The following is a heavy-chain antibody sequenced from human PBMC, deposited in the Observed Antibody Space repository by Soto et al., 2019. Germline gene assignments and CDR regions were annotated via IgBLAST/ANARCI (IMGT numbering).Heavy chain of an antibody. D-gene: IGHD1-26*01. Sequence: XGSLRLSCAAAGFTFSNVWMSWVRQAPGKGLEWVGRVKSKSDGATTDYAAPVKGRFTVSRDDSQNTLSLQMDSLKIEGTAVYFCTTAAGGMWGADYWGQGTPVTVSS. CDR1: GFTFSNVW. CDR3: TTAAGGMWGADY. J-gene: IGHJ4*02. CDR2: VKSKSDGATT. V-gene: IGHV3-15*01.